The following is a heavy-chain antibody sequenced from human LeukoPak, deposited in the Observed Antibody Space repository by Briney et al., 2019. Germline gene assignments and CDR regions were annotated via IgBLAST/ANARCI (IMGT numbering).Heavy chain of an antibody. CDR1: GFTFSSYA. Sequence: GGSLRLSCAASGFTFSSYAISWVRHAPGKGLEWVSAISGSGGSTYYADSVKGRFTISRDNSKNTLYLQMNSLRPEDTAVYYCAKFPIRIPMIVVHYWSQGTLVTVSS. D-gene: IGHD3-22*01. J-gene: IGHJ4*02. CDR3: AKFPIRIPMIVVHY. CDR2: ISGSGGST. V-gene: IGHV3-23*01.